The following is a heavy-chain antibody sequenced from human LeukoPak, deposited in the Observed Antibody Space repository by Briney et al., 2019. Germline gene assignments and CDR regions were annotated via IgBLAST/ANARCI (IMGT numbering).Heavy chain of an antibody. CDR3: ARVGEYIAVAGTGDWFDP. V-gene: IGHV1-2*02. CDR2: INPSSGGT. D-gene: IGHD6-19*01. Sequence: ASVKVSCKASGYTFTGYYMHWVRQAPGQGLEWMGWINPSSGGTNYAQKFQGRVTMTRDTSTSTAYMELSRLRSDDTAVYYCARVGEYIAVAGTGDWFDPWGQGTLVTVSS. J-gene: IGHJ5*02. CDR1: GYTFTGYY.